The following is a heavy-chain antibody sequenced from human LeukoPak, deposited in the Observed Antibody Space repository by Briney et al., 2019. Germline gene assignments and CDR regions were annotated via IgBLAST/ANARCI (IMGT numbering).Heavy chain of an antibody. CDR3: ARVGIVYYFSYYMDV. CDR1: GYTFTSYY. Sequence: ASVTVSCTASGYTFTSYYMHWVRQAPGQGLEWMGIINPSGGSTTYAQKFQGRVTLTRDMSTSTVYMELSSLRSEDTAVYYCARVGIVYYFSYYMDVWGKGTTVTVSS. J-gene: IGHJ6*03. D-gene: IGHD1-26*01. V-gene: IGHV1-46*01. CDR2: INPSGGST.